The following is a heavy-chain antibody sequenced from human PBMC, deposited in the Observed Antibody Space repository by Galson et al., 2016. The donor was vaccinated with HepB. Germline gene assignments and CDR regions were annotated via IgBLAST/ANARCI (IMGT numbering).Heavy chain of an antibody. V-gene: IGHV3-30*18. CDR3: AKNDILAGYSAFDY. CDR2: ISYDGSHK. CDR1: GFTLSSYA. Sequence: SLRLSCAASGFTLSSYAMHWVRQAPGKGLEWVAVISYDGSHKYYAASVKGRFTISRDNSKNTLSLQMNSLRAEDTAVYYCAKNDILAGYSAFDYWGQGTLVTVSS. D-gene: IGHD3-9*01. J-gene: IGHJ4*02.